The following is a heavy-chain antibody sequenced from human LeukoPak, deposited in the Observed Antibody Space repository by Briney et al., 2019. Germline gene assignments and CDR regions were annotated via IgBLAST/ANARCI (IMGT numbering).Heavy chain of an antibody. CDR2: INPNSGGT. Sequence: ASVKVSCKASGYTFTGYYMHWVRQAPGQGLEWMGWINPNSGGTNYAQKFQGRVTMTRDTSISTAYMELSRLRSDDTAVYYCALGGTIWFGVHDAFDIWGQGTMVTVSS. V-gene: IGHV1-2*02. CDR3: ALGGTIWFGVHDAFDI. J-gene: IGHJ3*02. CDR1: GYTFTGYY. D-gene: IGHD3-10*01.